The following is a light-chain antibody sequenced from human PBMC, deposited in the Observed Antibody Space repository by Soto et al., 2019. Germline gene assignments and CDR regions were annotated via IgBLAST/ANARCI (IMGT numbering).Light chain of an antibody. Sequence: EIVLTQSPATLSLSPGERATLSCRASQSVSSYLAWYQQKPGQAPRLLIYDASNRATGIPARFSGSGSGTDFTLTISSLGPEDFAVYYCQQRSNWLSLTFGGGTKV. CDR1: QSVSSY. CDR2: DAS. CDR3: QQRSNWLSLT. V-gene: IGKV3-11*01. J-gene: IGKJ4*01.